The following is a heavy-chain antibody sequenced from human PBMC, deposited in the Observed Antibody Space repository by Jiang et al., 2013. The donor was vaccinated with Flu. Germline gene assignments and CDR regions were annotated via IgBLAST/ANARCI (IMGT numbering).Heavy chain of an antibody. CDR2: ISYSGNT. CDR1: GGSISRSSYY. Sequence: PGLVKPSETLSLTCTVSGGSISRSSYYWDWIRQSPGKGLEWIGSISYSGNTYYNPSLRSRVTISEDTSKNQFSLKLSSVTAADTAVYYCARLTLWSGYYVDYWGQGTLVTVSS. D-gene: IGHD3-3*01. J-gene: IGHJ4*02. V-gene: IGHV4-39*01. CDR3: ARLTLWSGYYVDY.